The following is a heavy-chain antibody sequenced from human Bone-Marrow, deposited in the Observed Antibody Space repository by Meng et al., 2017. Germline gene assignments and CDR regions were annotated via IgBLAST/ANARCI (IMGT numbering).Heavy chain of an antibody. J-gene: IGHJ4*02. CDR1: GGTFSRYA. V-gene: IGHV1-69*05. CDR3: GISRWITLWSGDF. CDR2: IIPIFRTA. D-gene: IGHD5-12*01. Sequence: QVPLVKPGGAVKKPGSSVKVFCKASGGTFSRYALSWGRPGAGPGLEWMGGIIPIFRTAHYEQKLQGRVTIHTDESQRNAYMEMRSLTYEATVFYYCGISRWITLWSGDFWGQGTLVTVSS.